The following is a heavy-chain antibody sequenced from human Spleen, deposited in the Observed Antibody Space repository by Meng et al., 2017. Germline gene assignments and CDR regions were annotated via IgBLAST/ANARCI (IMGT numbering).Heavy chain of an antibody. V-gene: IGHV4-30-2*01. CDR3: ARGSVAGAVDY. CDR1: GGSISSGAYS. CDR2: IYHSGST. Sequence: QLQLQESGSVLVKPSRTLSLTCTVSGGSISSGAYSWSWIRQPPGKGLEWIGYIYHSGSTSYNPSLKSRVTISVDRSKNQFSLKLSSVTAADTAVYYCARGSVAGAVDYWGQGTLVTVSS. J-gene: IGHJ4*02. D-gene: IGHD6-19*01.